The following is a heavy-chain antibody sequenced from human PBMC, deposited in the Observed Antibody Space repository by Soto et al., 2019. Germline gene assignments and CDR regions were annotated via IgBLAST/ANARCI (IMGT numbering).Heavy chain of an antibody. CDR3: ARDGLTSRSITMVRGRPLVSWFDP. CDR1: GDSVSSNSAA. D-gene: IGHD3-10*01. J-gene: IGHJ5*02. V-gene: IGHV6-1*01. CDR2: TYYRSKWYN. Sequence: PSQTLSLTCAISGDSVSSNSAAWNWIRQSPSRGLEWLGRTYYRSKWYNDYAVSVKSRITINPDTSKNQFSLQLNSVTPEDTAVYYCARDGLTSRSITMVRGRPLVSWFDPWGQGTLVTVSS.